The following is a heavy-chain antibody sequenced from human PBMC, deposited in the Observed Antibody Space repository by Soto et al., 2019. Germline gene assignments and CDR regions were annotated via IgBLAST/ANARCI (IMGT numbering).Heavy chain of an antibody. D-gene: IGHD2-2*01. J-gene: IGHJ4*02. V-gene: IGHV1-69*04. CDR2: IIPIFDII. CDR1: GGTFSSYS. CDR3: ARDPVGYCSSNTCYPYFDY. Sequence: GASVKVSCKASGGTFSSYSITWVRQAPGQGLDWMGRIIPIFDIINYAQKFQGRVTITADKSTSTAYMELSSLRSEDTAVYYCARDPVGYCSSNTCYPYFDYWGQGALVTVSS.